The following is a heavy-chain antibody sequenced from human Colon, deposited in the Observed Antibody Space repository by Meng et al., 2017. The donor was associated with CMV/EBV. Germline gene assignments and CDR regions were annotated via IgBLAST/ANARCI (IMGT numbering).Heavy chain of an antibody. CDR3: VTYSGSSRGFGP. CDR1: GYTSIDYF. J-gene: IGHJ5*02. V-gene: IGHV1-2*02. Sequence: ASVKVSCKASGYTSIDYFMFWLRQAPGQGLDWIGWINCNSGATQYAQEFQGRVTMTRDTSIATVYMDRSSLTSDDTAVYYCVTYSGSSRGFGPWGQGTLVTVSS. CDR2: INCNSGAT. D-gene: IGHD1-26*01.